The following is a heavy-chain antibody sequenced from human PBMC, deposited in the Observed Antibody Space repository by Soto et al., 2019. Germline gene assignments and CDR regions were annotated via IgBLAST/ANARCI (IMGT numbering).Heavy chain of an antibody. CDR1: GFTFGDYA. Sequence: EVQLVESGGGLVQPGRSLRFSCRASGFTFGDYAMSWLRQAPGKGLEWVGLIRRKAYGGTTEYAASVKGRFTISRDDSKSIAYVQMNSLKTEDAAVYYWTRGAYGSGLSIDDWGQGTLVTVSS. J-gene: IGHJ4*02. V-gene: IGHV3-49*03. CDR3: TRGAYGSGLSIDD. CDR2: IRRKAYGGTT. D-gene: IGHD3-10*01.